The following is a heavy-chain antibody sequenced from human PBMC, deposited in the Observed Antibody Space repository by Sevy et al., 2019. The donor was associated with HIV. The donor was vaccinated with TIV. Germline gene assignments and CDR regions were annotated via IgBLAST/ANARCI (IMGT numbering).Heavy chain of an antibody. CDR1: GGTFSSYG. V-gene: IGHV1-69*13. CDR3: ARGGGNDGYYFDY. D-gene: IGHD3-16*01. Sequence: ASVKVSCKASGGTFSSYGISWVRQAPGQGLEWMGGIIPILGTVNYAQKFQGRVTITADESTKTAYMELSSLRSEDTAVYYCARGGGNDGYYFDYWGQETLVTVSS. CDR2: IIPILGTV. J-gene: IGHJ4*02.